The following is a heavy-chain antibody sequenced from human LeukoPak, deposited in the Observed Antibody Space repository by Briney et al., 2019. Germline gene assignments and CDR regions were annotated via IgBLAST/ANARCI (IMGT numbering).Heavy chain of an antibody. D-gene: IGHD6-19*01. CDR1: GGSFSGYH. CDR2: INHSGST. Sequence: SETLSLTCAVYGGSFSGYHWSWIRQPPGKGLEWIGEINHSGSTNYNPSLKSRVTISVDTSKNQFSLKLSSVTAADTAVYYCARGLSSGWSGRPYFDYWGQGTLVTVSS. V-gene: IGHV4-34*01. J-gene: IGHJ4*02. CDR3: ARGLSSGWSGRPYFDY.